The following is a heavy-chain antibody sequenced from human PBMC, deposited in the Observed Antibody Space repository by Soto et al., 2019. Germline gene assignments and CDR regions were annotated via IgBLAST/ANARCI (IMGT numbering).Heavy chain of an antibody. V-gene: IGHV3-23*01. CDR1: GFTFNNYA. CDR2: ISKSGDNT. Sequence: GGSLRLSCAASGFTFNNYALNWVRQAPGKGLEWVSTISKSGDNTHYSESVKGRFTISRDNYKNMLYLQMNSLRAEDTAVYYCAKDRRITMVRGVLRAFDSWGQGNLVTVSS. CDR3: AKDRRITMVRGVLRAFDS. D-gene: IGHD3-10*01. J-gene: IGHJ4*01.